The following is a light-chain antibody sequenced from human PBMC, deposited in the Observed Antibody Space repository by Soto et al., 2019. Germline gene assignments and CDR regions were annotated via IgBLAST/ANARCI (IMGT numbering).Light chain of an antibody. Sequence: QSALTQPASVSGSPGQSITISCTGTTSDIGGYYFVSWFQQYPGKAPTLIIYDVSNRPSGSSSRFSGFKTGNTATLTISGRQAEDEADYYCRSYRSSTTPFVFGTGTKLTVL. V-gene: IGLV2-14*01. J-gene: IGLJ1*01. CDR2: DVS. CDR1: TSDIGGYYF. CDR3: RSYRSSTTPFV.